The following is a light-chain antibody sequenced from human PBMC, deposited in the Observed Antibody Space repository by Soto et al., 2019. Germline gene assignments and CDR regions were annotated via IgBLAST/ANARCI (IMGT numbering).Light chain of an antibody. CDR3: SSYSTNSPVL. CDR1: SSDVGGYNY. V-gene: IGLV2-14*03. Sequence: QSALTQPASVSGSPGQSITISCTGTSSDVGGYNYVSWYQHHPGKAPKLIIYDASNRPSGVSNRFSASKSDNTASLTISGLQAEDEADYYCSSYSTNSPVLLGGGTKVTVL. J-gene: IGLJ2*01. CDR2: DAS.